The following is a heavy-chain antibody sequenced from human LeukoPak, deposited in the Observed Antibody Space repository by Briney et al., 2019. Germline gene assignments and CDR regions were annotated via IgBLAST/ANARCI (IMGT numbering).Heavy chain of an antibody. J-gene: IGHJ3*02. CDR3: ARDPTYYDSSGYHPHDAFDI. CDR2: INSDGSST. V-gene: IGHV3-74*01. Sequence: GGSLRLSCAASGFTFSSYWMHWVRQAPGKGLVWVSRINSDGSSTSYADSVKGRFTISRDNAKNTLYLQMNSLRAEDTAVYYCARDPTYYDSSGYHPHDAFDIWGQGTMVAVSS. CDR1: GFTFSSYW. D-gene: IGHD3-22*01.